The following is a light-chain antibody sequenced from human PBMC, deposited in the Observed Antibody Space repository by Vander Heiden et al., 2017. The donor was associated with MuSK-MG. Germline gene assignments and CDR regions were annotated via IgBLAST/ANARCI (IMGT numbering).Light chain of an antibody. CDR2: LGS. CDR3: MQALQTPPIT. V-gene: IGKV2-28*01. J-gene: IGKJ5*01. Sequence: EIVMSQSRRYLPVTPGEPASISCRSSQSLLHSNGYNYLDWYLQKPGQSPQLLVYLGSNRASGVPDRFSGSGSGTEFTLKISRVEAEHVGVYSCMQALQTPPITFVQGTRLEMK. CDR1: QSLLHSNGYNY.